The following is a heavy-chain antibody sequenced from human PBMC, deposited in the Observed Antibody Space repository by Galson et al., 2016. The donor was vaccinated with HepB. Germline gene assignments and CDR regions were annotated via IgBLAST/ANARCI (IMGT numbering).Heavy chain of an antibody. V-gene: IGHV3-53*01. CDR2: IYTGGTT. Sequence: SLRLSCAASGFDVSDNYISWVRQAPGKGLEWVAVIYTGGTTYYADSVKGRFTISRDNSENTVFLQISSLRAEDTAVYYCARSTHVPAAVLPYYYYGLDVWSQGTTVTVSS. J-gene: IGHJ6*02. CDR1: GFDVSDNY. D-gene: IGHD2-15*01. CDR3: ARSTHVPAAVLPYYYYGLDV.